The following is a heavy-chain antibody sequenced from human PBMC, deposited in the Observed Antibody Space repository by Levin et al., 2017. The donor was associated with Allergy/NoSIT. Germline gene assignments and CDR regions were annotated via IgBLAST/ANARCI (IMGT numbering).Heavy chain of an antibody. V-gene: IGHV3-21*01. Sequence: ETLSLTCAASGFTFSSYSMNWVRQAPGKGLEWVSSISSSSSYIYYADSVKGRFTISRDNAKNSLYLQMNSLRAEDTAVYYCARVRSDFALGYYYYMDVWGKGTTVTVSS. CDR2: ISSSSSYI. J-gene: IGHJ6*03. CDR1: GFTFSSYS. CDR3: ARVRSDFALGYYYYMDV. D-gene: IGHD3-3*01.